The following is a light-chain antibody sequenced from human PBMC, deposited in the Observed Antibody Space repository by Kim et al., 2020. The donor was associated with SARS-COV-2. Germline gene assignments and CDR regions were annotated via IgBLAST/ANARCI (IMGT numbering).Light chain of an antibody. CDR1: ENIRNK. CDR2: GAS. CDR3: QQYNNWVT. Sequence: IVMTQSPATLSVSPGERATLSCRASENIRNKLSWYQHKPGQAPRLLIYGASTRATGIPARFSGSGSGTEFTLTISSLQSEDFAIYYCQQYNNWVTFGPGTKVDIK. J-gene: IGKJ3*01. V-gene: IGKV3-15*01.